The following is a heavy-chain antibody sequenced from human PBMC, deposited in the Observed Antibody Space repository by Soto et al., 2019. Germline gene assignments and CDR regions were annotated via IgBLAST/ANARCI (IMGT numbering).Heavy chain of an antibody. Sequence: PGGSLRLSCAASGFTFSSYWMSWVRQAPGKGLEWVANIKQDGSEKYYVDSVKGRFTISRDNAKNSLYLQMNSLRAEDTAVYYCARDIWCSSGSCYSAPNYGMDVWGQGTTVTVSS. CDR3: ARDIWCSSGSCYSAPNYGMDV. CDR1: GFTFSSYW. CDR2: IKQDGSEK. J-gene: IGHJ6*02. D-gene: IGHD2-15*01. V-gene: IGHV3-7*03.